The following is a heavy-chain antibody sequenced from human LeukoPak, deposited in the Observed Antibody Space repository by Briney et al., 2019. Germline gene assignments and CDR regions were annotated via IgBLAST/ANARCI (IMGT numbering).Heavy chain of an antibody. D-gene: IGHD3-22*01. Sequence: GGSLRLSCAASGFTFSSYAMSWVRQAPGKGLEWVSAISGSGGSTYYADSVKGRFTISRDNSRHTLYLQMNSLRAEDTAIYYCASGSDSSGYYFYWGQGTLVTVSS. CDR1: GFTFSSYA. CDR3: ASGSDSSGYYFY. J-gene: IGHJ4*02. CDR2: ISGSGGST. V-gene: IGHV3-23*01.